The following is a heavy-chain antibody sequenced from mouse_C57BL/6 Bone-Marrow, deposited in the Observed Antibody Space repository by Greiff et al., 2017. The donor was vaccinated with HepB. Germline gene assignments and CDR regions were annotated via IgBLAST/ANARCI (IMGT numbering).Heavy chain of an antibody. J-gene: IGHJ2*01. CDR1: GFNIKDDY. Sequence: EVQGVESGAELVRPGASVKLSCTASGFNIKDDYMHWVKQRPEQGLEWIGWIDPENGDTEYASKFQGKATITADTSSNTAYLQLSSLTSEDTAVYYCTTFYDGYYDYWGQGTTLTVSS. CDR2: IDPENGDT. V-gene: IGHV14-4*01. D-gene: IGHD2-3*01. CDR3: TTFYDGYYDY.